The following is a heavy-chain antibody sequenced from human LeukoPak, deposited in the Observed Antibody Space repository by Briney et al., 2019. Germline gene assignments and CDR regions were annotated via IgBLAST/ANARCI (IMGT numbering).Heavy chain of an antibody. CDR3: ASYSSGWYGGFDY. D-gene: IGHD6-19*01. V-gene: IGHV5-10-1*01. J-gene: IGHJ4*02. CDR2: IDPSDSYT. Sequence: GESLKISCKGSGYSFTSYWISWVRQMPGKGLEWMGRIDPSDSYTNYSPSFQGHVTISADKSISAAYLQWGSLKASDTAMYYCASYSSGWYGGFDYWGQGTLVTVSS. CDR1: GYSFTSYW.